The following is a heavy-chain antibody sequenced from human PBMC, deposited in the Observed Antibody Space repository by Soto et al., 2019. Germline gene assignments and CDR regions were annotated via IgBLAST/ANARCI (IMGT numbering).Heavy chain of an antibody. CDR2: IYHSGST. J-gene: IGHJ4*02. CDR1: GGSISSSSYY. Sequence: SETLSLTCTVSGGSISSSSYYWSWIRQPPGKGLEWIGYIYHSGSTYYNPSLKSRVTISVDRSKNQFSLKLSSVTAADTAVYYCARDKITGLFDYWGQGTLVTVSS. CDR3: ARDKITGLFDY. V-gene: IGHV4-30-2*01. D-gene: IGHD2-8*02.